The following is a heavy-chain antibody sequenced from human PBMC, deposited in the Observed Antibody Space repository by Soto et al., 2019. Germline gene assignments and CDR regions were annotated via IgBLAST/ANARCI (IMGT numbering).Heavy chain of an antibody. CDR3: AALEDNWNPFDY. CDR2: IIPIFGTA. CDR1: GGTLSSYA. D-gene: IGHD1-20*01. J-gene: IGHJ4*02. V-gene: IGHV1-69*13. Sequence: ASVKFSCKASGGTLSSYAISWVRQAPGQGLEWMGGIIPIFGTANCAQKFQGRATITADESTSTAYMELSSPRSEDTAVYYCAALEDNWNPFDYWGQGTLVTVSS.